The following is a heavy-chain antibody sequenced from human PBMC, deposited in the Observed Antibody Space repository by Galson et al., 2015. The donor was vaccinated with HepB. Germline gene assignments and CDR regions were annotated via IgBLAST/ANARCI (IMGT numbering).Heavy chain of an antibody. CDR1: GDSVSSSSAA. V-gene: IGHV6-1*01. CDR3: ARDSGGGATPGEGYYYYGMDV. D-gene: IGHD2-15*01. J-gene: IGHJ6*02. Sequence: CAISGDSVSSSSAAWNWIRQSPSRGLEWLGRTYYRSKWYNDYAVSVKSRITINPDTSKNQFSLQLNSVTPEDTAVYYCARDSGGGATPGEGYYYYGMDVWCQGTTVTVSS. CDR2: TYYRSKWYN.